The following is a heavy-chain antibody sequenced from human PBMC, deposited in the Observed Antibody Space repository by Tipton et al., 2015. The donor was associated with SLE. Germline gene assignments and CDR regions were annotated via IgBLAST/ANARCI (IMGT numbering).Heavy chain of an antibody. CDR3: AKDTEGQYYDSSGFLSPFDC. CDR2: IAWNGGHR. J-gene: IGHJ4*02. V-gene: IGHV3-9*01. CDR1: GLTFNRFG. D-gene: IGHD3-22*01. Sequence: SLRLSCEVSGLTFNRFGMHWVRQVPGKGLEWLSGIAWNGGHRGYADSVKGRFTISRDNARNSLYLQMDSLRPEDTAFYFCAKDTEGQYYDSSGFLSPFDCWGQGTLVTVSS.